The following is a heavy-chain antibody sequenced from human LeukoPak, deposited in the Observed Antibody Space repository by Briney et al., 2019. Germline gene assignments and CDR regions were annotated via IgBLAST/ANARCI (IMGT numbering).Heavy chain of an antibody. J-gene: IGHJ4*02. CDR3: AKAPLGRCSGAICYYFDY. CDR1: GFTFSSYA. D-gene: IGHD2-15*01. Sequence: PGGSLRLSCAASGFTFSSYAMSWVRQAPGKGLEWVSAISGSGGSTYYADSVKGRFTISRDNSQNTLYLQMNSLRAEDAAVYYCAKAPLGRCSGAICYYFDYWGQGTLVTVSS. CDR2: ISGSGGST. V-gene: IGHV3-23*01.